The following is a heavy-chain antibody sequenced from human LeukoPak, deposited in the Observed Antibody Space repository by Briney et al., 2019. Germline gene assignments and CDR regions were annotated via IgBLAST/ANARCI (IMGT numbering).Heavy chain of an antibody. CDR1: GFVFSSWT. Sequence: GGSLRLSCAASGFVFSSWTIHWVRQAPGKGLEWVAVISYRGTNKYYADSVQGRFTISRDNSNNTVSLQMDSLGTEDTAVYFCARGLGSGWFNSLDSWGLGTVVTVSS. V-gene: IGHV3-30*01. J-gene: IGHJ4*02. D-gene: IGHD6-19*01. CDR3: ARGLGSGWFNSLDS. CDR2: ISYRGTNK.